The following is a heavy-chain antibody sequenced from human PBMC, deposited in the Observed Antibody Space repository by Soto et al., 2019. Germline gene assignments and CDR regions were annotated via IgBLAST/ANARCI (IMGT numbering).Heavy chain of an antibody. D-gene: IGHD3-3*01. Sequence: SETLSLTCAVYVGSFSGYYWSWIRQPPGKGLEWIGEINHSGSTNYNPSLKSRVTISVDTSKNQFSLKLSSVTAADTAVYYCARASFGVVMRRAFDIWGQGTMVTVSS. V-gene: IGHV4-34*01. CDR3: ARASFGVVMRRAFDI. J-gene: IGHJ3*02. CDR2: INHSGST. CDR1: VGSFSGYY.